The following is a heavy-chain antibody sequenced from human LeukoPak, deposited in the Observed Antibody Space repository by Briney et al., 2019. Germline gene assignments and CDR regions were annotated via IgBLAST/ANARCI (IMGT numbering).Heavy chain of an antibody. CDR1: GFTFSSYS. CDR2: VSGSGAHT. CDR3: AKDGGGWYTSGWYYFDS. J-gene: IGHJ4*02. V-gene: IGHV3-23*01. Sequence: GGSLRLSCAASGFTFSSYSMNWVRQAPGKGLEWVSAVSGSGAHTYYADSVQGRFTISRDKSKNTLYLQMNSLRAEDTAIYYCAKDGGGWYTSGWYYFDSWGQGTRVTVSS. D-gene: IGHD6-19*01.